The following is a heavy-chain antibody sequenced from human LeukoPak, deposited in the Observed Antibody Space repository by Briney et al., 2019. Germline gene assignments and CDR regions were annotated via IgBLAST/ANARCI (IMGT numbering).Heavy chain of an antibody. J-gene: IGHJ4*02. Sequence: AGGSLRLSCAASGFTFSSYAMSWVRQAPGKGLEWVSAISGSGGSTYYADSVKGRFTISRDNSKNTLYLQMNSLRAEDTAVYYCAKDLSIFGVVMIFDYWGQGTLVTVSS. D-gene: IGHD3-3*02. CDR2: ISGSGGST. V-gene: IGHV3-23*01. CDR3: AKDLSIFGVVMIFDY. CDR1: GFTFSSYA.